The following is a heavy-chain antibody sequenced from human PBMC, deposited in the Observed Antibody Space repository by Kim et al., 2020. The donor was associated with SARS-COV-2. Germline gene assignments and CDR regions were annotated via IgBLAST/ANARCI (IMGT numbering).Heavy chain of an antibody. J-gene: IGHJ4*02. CDR2: ISGSGATT. D-gene: IGHD3-22*01. CDR3: ATYSYYDSSGYQARGFDY. V-gene: IGHV3-23*01. CDR1: GFTFSTYT. Sequence: GGSLRLSCAASGFTFSTYTMSWVRQAPRKGLEWVSAISGSGATTYYADSVKGRFTISRDNSKNTTLLQMNSLRAEDTAVYYCATYSYYDSSGYQARGFDYWGQGNLVTVSS.